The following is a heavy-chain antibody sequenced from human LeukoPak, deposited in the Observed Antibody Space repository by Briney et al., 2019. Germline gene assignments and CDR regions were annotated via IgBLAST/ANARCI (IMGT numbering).Heavy chain of an antibody. Sequence: GRSLRLSCAASGFTFGSYGMHWVRQAPGKGLEWVAVIWYGGSNKYYADSVKGRFTISRDNSKNTLYLQMSSLRAEDTAVYYCAKEGNSAFFDYWGQGTLVTVSS. CDR2: IWYGGSNK. V-gene: IGHV3-30*18. CDR3: AKEGNSAFFDY. J-gene: IGHJ4*02. CDR1: GFTFGSYG. D-gene: IGHD4-23*01.